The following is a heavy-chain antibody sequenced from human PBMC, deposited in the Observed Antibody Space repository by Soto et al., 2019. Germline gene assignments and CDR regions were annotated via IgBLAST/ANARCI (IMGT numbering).Heavy chain of an antibody. V-gene: IGHV4-39*01. CDR2: IYYSGST. J-gene: IGHJ5*02. CDR1: GGSISSRSYY. CDR3: GGLQDRHWFDP. D-gene: IGHD1-26*01. Sequence: SETLSLTCTISGGSISSRSYYGGWIRQPPGKGLEWIGNIYYSGSTYYNPSLKSRVTISVDTSKNQFSLKLSSVTAADTAVAIGGGLQDRHWFDPWGQGTLVTVSS.